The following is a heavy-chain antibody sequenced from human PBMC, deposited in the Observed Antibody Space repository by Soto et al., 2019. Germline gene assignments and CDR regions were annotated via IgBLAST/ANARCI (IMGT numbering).Heavy chain of an antibody. D-gene: IGHD6-13*01. CDR1: GFNFNNYG. CDR2: IWNDGNGY. Sequence: QVQLVESGGGVVQPGRSLRLSCAASGFNFNNYGMHWVRQAPGKGLEWVAVIWNDGNGYYYANSVKGRFTISRDNSKKTLFLQMSSLIAEETAEYYCARRQISPPTRGAASARGGMDVWGQGTTVTVSS. CDR3: ARRQISPPTRGAASARGGMDV. V-gene: IGHV3-33*01. J-gene: IGHJ6*02.